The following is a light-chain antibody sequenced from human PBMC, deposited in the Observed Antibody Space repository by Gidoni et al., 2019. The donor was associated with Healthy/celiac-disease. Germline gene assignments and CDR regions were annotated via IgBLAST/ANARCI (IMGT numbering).Light chain of an antibody. J-gene: IGLJ2*01. CDR2: QDS. CDR3: QAWDSSTVV. V-gene: IGLV3-1*01. CDR1: NLGDKY. Sequence: YELTQPPSVSVSPGQTASITCSGDNLGDKYACWYQQKPGQSPVLVIYQDSKRPSGIPERFSGSNSGNTATLTISGTQAMDEADYYCQAWDSSTVVFGGGTKLTVL.